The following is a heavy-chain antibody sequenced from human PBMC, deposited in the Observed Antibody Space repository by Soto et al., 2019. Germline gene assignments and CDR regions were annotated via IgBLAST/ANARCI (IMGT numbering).Heavy chain of an antibody. D-gene: IGHD2-2*01. CDR1: GYSFTSYW. CDR2: IYPGDSVT. CDR3: ARRGEYCSSTSCYYSNYYYMDV. Sequence: PGESLKISCKGSGYSFTSYWIGWVRQMPGKGLEWMGIIYPGDSVTRYSPSFQGQVTISADKSISTAYLQWSSLKASDTAMYYCARRGEYCSSTSCYYSNYYYMDVWGKGTTVTVSS. J-gene: IGHJ6*03. V-gene: IGHV5-51*01.